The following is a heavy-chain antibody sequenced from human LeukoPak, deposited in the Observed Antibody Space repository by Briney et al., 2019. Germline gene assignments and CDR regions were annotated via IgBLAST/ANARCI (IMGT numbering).Heavy chain of an antibody. CDR3: ARGAHYYDTSGYLMPLNY. V-gene: IGHV4-59*01. CDR2: IYYSGST. CDR1: GGSISSYY. Sequence: KPSETLSLTCTVSGGSISSYYWSWLRQPPGKGLEWIGYIYYSGSTNYNPSLKSRVTISVDTSKNQFSLKLSSVTAADTAVYYCARGAHYYDTSGYLMPLNYWGQGTLVTVSS. J-gene: IGHJ4*02. D-gene: IGHD3-22*01.